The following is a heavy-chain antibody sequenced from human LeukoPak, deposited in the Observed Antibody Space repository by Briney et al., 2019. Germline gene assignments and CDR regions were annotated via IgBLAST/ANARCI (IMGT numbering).Heavy chain of an antibody. CDR2: VSAGGTNT. CDR1: PVTFGTSA. CDR3: ARINCSGGTCYDYLDD. Sequence: GGSLRLSCVGSPVTFGTSAMSWVRQAPGKGLEWVSAVSAGGTNTYYADSVEGRFTISRDNSKDTLYLHMDSLRVEDTAQYFCARINCSGGTCYDYLDDWGQGTLVTVSS. V-gene: IGHV3-23*01. J-gene: IGHJ4*02. D-gene: IGHD2-15*01.